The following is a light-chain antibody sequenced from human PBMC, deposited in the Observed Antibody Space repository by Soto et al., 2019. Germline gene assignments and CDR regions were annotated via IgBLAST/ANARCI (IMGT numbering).Light chain of an antibody. CDR2: GGS. CDR1: SNDVGAYNY. Sequence: QSALTQPPSASGSPGQSVTISCTGTSNDVGAYNYVSWYQQHPGKPPKLMIYGGSYRPSGVPDRFSGSKSGNTASLTVSGLQAEDEADYYCTSYAGSNNLVFGGGTKLTVL. V-gene: IGLV2-8*01. J-gene: IGLJ3*02. CDR3: TSYAGSNNLV.